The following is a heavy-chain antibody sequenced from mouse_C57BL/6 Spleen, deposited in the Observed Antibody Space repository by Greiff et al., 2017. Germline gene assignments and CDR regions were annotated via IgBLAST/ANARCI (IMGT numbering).Heavy chain of an antibody. CDR2: IHPNSGST. CDR3: ARESVVAQYFDV. D-gene: IGHD1-1*01. CDR1: GYTFTSYW. Sequence: QVQLKQPGAELVKPGASVKLSCKASGYTFTSYWMHWVKQRPGQGLEWIGMIHPNSGSTNYNEKFKSKATLTVDKSSSTAYIQLSSLTSEDSAVYYCARESVVAQYFDVWGTGTTVTVSS. V-gene: IGHV1-64*01. J-gene: IGHJ1*03.